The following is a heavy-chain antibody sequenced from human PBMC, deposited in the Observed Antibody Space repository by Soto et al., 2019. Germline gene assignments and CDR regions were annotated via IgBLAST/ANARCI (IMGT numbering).Heavy chain of an antibody. D-gene: IGHD4-17*01. CDR2: IRSKANSYAT. CDR3: TRQGTTVTS. Sequence: EVQLVESGGGLVQPGGSLKLSCAASGFTFSGSAMHWVRQASGKGLEWVGRIRSKANSYATAYAASVKGRFTISRDDSKNTAYLQMNSLKTEDTAVYYCTRQGTTVTSWGQGTLVTVSS. CDR1: GFTFSGSA. V-gene: IGHV3-73*01. J-gene: IGHJ4*02.